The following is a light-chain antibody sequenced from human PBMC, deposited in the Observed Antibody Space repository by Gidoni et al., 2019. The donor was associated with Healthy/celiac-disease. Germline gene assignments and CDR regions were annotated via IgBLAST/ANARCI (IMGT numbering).Light chain of an antibody. CDR3: CSDAGSSTWV. Sequence: QSALTQPASVSGSPGPSITISCTGTSSDVGSYNLVSWYQQTPGKAPKLMIYEGSKRPSGVSNRFSGSKSGNTASLTISGLQAEDEADYYCCSDAGSSTWVFGGGTKLTVL. V-gene: IGLV2-23*01. CDR1: SSDVGSYNL. J-gene: IGLJ3*02. CDR2: EGS.